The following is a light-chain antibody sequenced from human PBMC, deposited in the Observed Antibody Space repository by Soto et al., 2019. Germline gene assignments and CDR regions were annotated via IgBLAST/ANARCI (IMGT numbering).Light chain of an antibody. CDR1: QNITNF. Sequence: DIQMTQSPSSLSASVGDRVTITCQASQNITNFLNWYQHKLGKAPNLLIYDASNLEAEVPSRFSGTGSGTEFSFTISSLQPEDIGSYFCQQYDDLPVTFGRGTKVEIK. CDR2: DAS. CDR3: QQYDDLPVT. J-gene: IGKJ4*01. V-gene: IGKV1-33*01.